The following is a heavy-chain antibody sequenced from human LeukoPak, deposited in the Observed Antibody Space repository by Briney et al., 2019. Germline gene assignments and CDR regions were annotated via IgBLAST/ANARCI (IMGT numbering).Heavy chain of an antibody. J-gene: IGHJ4*02. CDR2: IYTSGST. V-gene: IGHV4-61*02. Sequence: SETLSLTCTVSGGSISSGGYYWNWIRQPAGKGLEWIGRIYTSGSTNYNPSLKSRVTVSVDTSKNQFSLKLSSVTAADTAVYYCARDLQEVVVRGYFDYWGQGTLVTVSS. CDR3: ARDLQEVVVRGYFDY. CDR1: GGSISSGGYY. D-gene: IGHD3-22*01.